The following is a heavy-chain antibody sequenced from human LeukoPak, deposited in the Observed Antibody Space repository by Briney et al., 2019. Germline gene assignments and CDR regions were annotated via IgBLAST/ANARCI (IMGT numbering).Heavy chain of an antibody. J-gene: IGHJ3*02. CDR2: LYDTGIT. CDR1: GGSISVYH. CDR3: AKEGMGSEATTADGAFDI. Sequence: SETLSLTCTVSGGSISVYHWSWIRQPPGKGLEWIGYLYDTGITNYSPSLKSRVTISVDTSNNQISLKLTSVTAADTAICFCAKEGMGSEATTADGAFDIWGQGTTVTVSS. D-gene: IGHD1-26*01. V-gene: IGHV4-4*08.